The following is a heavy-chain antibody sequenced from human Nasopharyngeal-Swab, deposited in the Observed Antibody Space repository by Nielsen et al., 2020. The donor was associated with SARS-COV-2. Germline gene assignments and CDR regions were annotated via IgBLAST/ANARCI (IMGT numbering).Heavy chain of an antibody. CDR2: LSYDGITN. V-gene: IGHV3-30*18. CDR1: GFIFSNYG. CDR3: AKEGPGMFGVVGLDV. Sequence: GGSLRLSCAASGFIFSNYGMHWVRQAPGKGLEWVAVLSYDGITNYDADSVKGRFTISRDNSKDTLYLQMNSLRPEDTAVYYCAKEGPGMFGVVGLDVWGQGTTVTVSS. D-gene: IGHD3-3*01. J-gene: IGHJ6*02.